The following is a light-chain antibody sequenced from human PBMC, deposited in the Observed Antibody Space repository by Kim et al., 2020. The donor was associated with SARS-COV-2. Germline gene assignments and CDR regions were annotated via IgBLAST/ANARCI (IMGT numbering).Light chain of an antibody. CDR2: KAS. V-gene: IGKV1-5*03. Sequence: ASVGDRVTITCRASQSISSWLAWYQQKPGKAPKLLIYKASSLESGVPSRFSGSGSGTEFTLTISSLQPDDFATYYCQQYNSSPWTFGQGTKVEIK. CDR3: QQYNSSPWT. J-gene: IGKJ1*01. CDR1: QSISSW.